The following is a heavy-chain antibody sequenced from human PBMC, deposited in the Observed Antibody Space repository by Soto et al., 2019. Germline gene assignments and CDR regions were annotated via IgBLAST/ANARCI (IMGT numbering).Heavy chain of an antibody. V-gene: IGHV4-39*01. J-gene: IGHJ5*02. D-gene: IGHD2-2*01. CDR3: ARLRRDIVVVPAAIWFDP. Sequence: KPSETLSLTCTVSGGSISSSSYYWGWIRQPPGKGLEWIGSIYYSGSTYYNPSLKSRVTISVDTSKNQFSLKLSSVTAADTAVYYCARLRRDIVVVPAAIWFDPWGQGTLVTVSS. CDR1: GGSISSSSYY. CDR2: IYYSGST.